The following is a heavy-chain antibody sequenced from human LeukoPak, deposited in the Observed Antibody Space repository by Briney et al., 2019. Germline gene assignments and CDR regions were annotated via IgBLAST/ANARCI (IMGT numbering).Heavy chain of an antibody. CDR3: ARAAAVDK. Sequence: GSLRLSCAASGFTFSSYWMSWVRQAPGKRLEWVANIKQDGSEKYYVDSVKGRFTIYRDNAKNSLYLQMNGLRAEDTDVYYCARAAAVDKWGRGPLDTVSS. J-gene: IGHJ2*01. V-gene: IGHV3-7*01. CDR1: GFTFSSYW. CDR2: IKQDGSEK. D-gene: IGHD5-12*01.